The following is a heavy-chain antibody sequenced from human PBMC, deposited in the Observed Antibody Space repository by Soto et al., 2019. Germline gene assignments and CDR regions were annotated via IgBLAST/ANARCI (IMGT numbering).Heavy chain of an antibody. V-gene: IGHV4-30-2*01. J-gene: IGHJ4*02. Sequence: SETLSLTCAVSGGSISSGGYSWSWIRQPPGKGLEWIGYIYQSGSTYYNPSLKSRVTISVDRSKNQFSLKLSSVTAADTAVYHCARADDGSGYYSFDNWGQGTLVTVSS. CDR2: IYQSGST. CDR1: GGSISSGGYS. CDR3: ARADDGSGYYSFDN. D-gene: IGHD3-22*01.